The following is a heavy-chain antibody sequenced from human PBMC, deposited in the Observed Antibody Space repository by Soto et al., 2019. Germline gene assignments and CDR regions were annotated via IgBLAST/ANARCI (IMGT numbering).Heavy chain of an antibody. CDR2: IIPIFGTA. V-gene: IGHV1-69*13. J-gene: IGHJ6*02. Sequence: SVKVSCKASGGTFSSYAISWVRQAPGQGLEWMGGIIPIFGTANYAQKFQGRVTITADESTSTAYMELSSLRSEDTAVYYCAREIPTSRYYYYYGMDVWGQGTTVTVSS. CDR3: AREIPTSRYYYYYGMDV. CDR1: GGTFSSYA.